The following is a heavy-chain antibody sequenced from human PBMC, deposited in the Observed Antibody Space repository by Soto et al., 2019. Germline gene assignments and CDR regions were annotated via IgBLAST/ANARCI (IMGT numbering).Heavy chain of an antibody. CDR3: ATRYSDYDFWSGYYNSYYYYGMDV. CDR1: GYTFTNYI. CDR2: IIGYNGNT. J-gene: IGHJ6*02. V-gene: IGHV1-18*01. D-gene: IGHD3-3*01. Sequence: ASVKVSCKASGYTFTNYIITWVRQAPGQGLEWMGWIIGYNGNTNYAQNFQGRVTMTADTSTSTAYMELRSLRSDDTAVYYCATRYSDYDFWSGYYNSYYYYGMDVWGQGTTVTVSS.